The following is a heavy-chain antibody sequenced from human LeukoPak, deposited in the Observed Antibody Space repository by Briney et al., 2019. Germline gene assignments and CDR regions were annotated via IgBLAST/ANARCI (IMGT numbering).Heavy chain of an antibody. D-gene: IGHD5-12*01. CDR1: GVSISSSGYY. J-gene: IGHJ4*02. CDR3: ARHVGSEYFDY. CDR2: IYYSGTT. V-gene: IGHV4-39*01. Sequence: SETLSLTCTLSGVSISSSGYYWGWIRHPPGKGLGWIGSIYYSGTTYYNPYLKRRVAISVDTSKNQFSLKLSSVTAADTAVYYCARHVGSEYFDYWGQGAVVSVSS.